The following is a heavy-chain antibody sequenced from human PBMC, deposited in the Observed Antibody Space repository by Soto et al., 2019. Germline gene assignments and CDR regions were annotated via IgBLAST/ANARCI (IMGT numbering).Heavy chain of an antibody. CDR3: ARHMEDIVVVVAATHFDY. Sequence: SETLSLTCAVYGASFSGYYWSWIRQPPGKGLEWIGEINHSGSTTYNPSLKSRVTISVDTSKNQFSLKLSSVTAADTAVYYCARHMEDIVVVVAATHFDYWGQGTLVTVSS. D-gene: IGHD2-15*01. V-gene: IGHV4-34*01. J-gene: IGHJ4*02. CDR1: GASFSGYY. CDR2: INHSGST.